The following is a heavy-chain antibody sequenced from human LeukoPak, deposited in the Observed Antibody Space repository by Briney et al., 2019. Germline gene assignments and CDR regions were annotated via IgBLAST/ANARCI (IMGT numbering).Heavy chain of an antibody. J-gene: IGHJ3*02. CDR2: INPNHGDT. CDR3: ARWHLGTQLWLPHDAFDI. V-gene: IGHV1-2*02. CDR1: GYTFTGYY. D-gene: IGHD5-18*01. Sequence: GASVKVSCKASGYTFTGYYMHWVRQAPGQGLEWMGWINPNHGDTNYAQKFQDRVSMTRDTSISTAYMHLSRLRSDDTAVYYCARWHLGTQLWLPHDAFDIWGQGTMVTVSS.